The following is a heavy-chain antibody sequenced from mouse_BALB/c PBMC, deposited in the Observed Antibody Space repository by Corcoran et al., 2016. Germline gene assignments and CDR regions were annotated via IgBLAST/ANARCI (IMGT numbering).Heavy chain of an antibody. J-gene: IGHJ1*01. V-gene: IGHV14-3*02. CDR2: IDPANGNT. CDR1: GFNIKDTS. CDR3: ARWDWYFDV. Sequence: EVQLQQSGAELVKPGASVKLSCTASGFNIKDTSMHWVKQRPEQGLEWIGRIDPANGNTKYDPKFQGKATITADTSSNTAYLQLSSLTSEDTAVYYCARWDWYFDVWGAGTTVTVSS.